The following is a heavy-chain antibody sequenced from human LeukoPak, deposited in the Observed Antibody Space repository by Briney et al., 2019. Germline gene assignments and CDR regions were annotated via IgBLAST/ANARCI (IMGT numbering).Heavy chain of an antibody. J-gene: IGHJ4*02. CDR2: IKANSGDT. D-gene: IGHD5-24*01. CDR3: TRVGDDYPY. Sequence: ASVKVCCKASGYIFTAYYLHWVRQAPGQKPEWMGWIKANSGDTNYAQKFQGRVTMTRDTSISTVYMELSGLTADDTAVYYCTRVGDDYPYWGQGTLVTVSS. CDR1: GYIFTAYY. V-gene: IGHV1-2*02.